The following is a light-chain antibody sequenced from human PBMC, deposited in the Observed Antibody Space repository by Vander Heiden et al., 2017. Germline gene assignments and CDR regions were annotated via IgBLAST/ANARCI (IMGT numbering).Light chain of an antibody. Sequence: QSVLTQPPSVSGAPGQRVTISCTGSSSHIRTSYGVNWYRQLPGAVPNLVIYNNNNRPSGVPDRFSGSKSGTSASLAITGLQAEDEADYYCQSYDNSLSGHYVFGTGTKVIVL. CDR3: QSYDNSLSGHYV. V-gene: IGLV1-40*01. J-gene: IGLJ1*01. CDR1: SSHIRTSYG. CDR2: NNN.